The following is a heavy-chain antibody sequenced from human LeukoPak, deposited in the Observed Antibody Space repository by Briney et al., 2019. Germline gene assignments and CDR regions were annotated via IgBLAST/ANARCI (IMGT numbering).Heavy chain of an antibody. CDR3: AKEREAYCSGGSCYGSDKLFPADY. Sequence: GGSLRLSCAASGFTFSSYAMTWVRQAPGKGLEWVSSISGTGGSTFYADSVKGRFTISRDNSKNMLYLQMNSLRAEDTAIYYCAKEREAYCSGGSCYGSDKLFPADYWGQGSLVTVSS. CDR2: ISGTGGST. V-gene: IGHV3-23*01. J-gene: IGHJ4*02. D-gene: IGHD2-15*01. CDR1: GFTFSSYA.